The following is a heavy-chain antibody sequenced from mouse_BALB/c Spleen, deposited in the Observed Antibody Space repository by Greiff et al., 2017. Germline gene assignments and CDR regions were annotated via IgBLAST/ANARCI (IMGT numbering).Heavy chain of an antibody. Sequence: DVQLQESGGGLVQPGGSLKLSCAASGFAFSRYWMSWVRPAPGKGLEWIGEINPDSSTINYTPSLKDKFIISRDNAKNTLYLQMSKVRSEDTALYYCARRGQLGLRKAMDYWGQGTSVTVSS. D-gene: IGHD3-2*01. CDR3: ARRGQLGLRKAMDY. V-gene: IGHV4-1*02. CDR1: GFAFSRYW. CDR2: INPDSSTI. J-gene: IGHJ4*01.